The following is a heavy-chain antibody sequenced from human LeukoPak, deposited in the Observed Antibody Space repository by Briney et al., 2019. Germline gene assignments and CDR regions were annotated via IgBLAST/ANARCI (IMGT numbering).Heavy chain of an antibody. D-gene: IGHD6-13*01. CDR2: VIPIFGTA. Sequence: SVKVSFKASGGTFSSYAISWVRQAPGQGLEWMGGVIPIFGTANYAQKFQGRVTITADESTSTAYMELSSLRSEDTAVYYCARDRAPYSSSWYLFQHWGQGTLVTVSS. V-gene: IGHV1-69*13. CDR3: ARDRAPYSSSWYLFQH. J-gene: IGHJ1*01. CDR1: GGTFSSYA.